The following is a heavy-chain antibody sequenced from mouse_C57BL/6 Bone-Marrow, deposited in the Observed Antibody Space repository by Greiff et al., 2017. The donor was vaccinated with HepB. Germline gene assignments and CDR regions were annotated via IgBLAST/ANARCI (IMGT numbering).Heavy chain of an antibody. CDR3: ASGGKFAY. J-gene: IGHJ3*01. Sequence: EVQLQQSGPELVKPGASVKISCKASGYTFTDYYMNWVKQSHGKSLEWIGDINPNNGGTSYNQKFKGKATLTVDKSSSTAYMELRSLTSEDSAVYYCASGGKFAYWGQGTLVTVSA. CDR1: GYTFTDYY. CDR2: INPNNGGT. V-gene: IGHV1-26*01.